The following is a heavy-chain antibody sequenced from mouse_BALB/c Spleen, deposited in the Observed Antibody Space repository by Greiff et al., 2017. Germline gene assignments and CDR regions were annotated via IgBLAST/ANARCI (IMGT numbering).Heavy chain of an antibody. Sequence: VKLQESGAELAKPGASVKMSCKASGYTFTSYWMHWVKQRPGQGLEWIGYINPSTGYTEYNQKFKDKATLTADKSSSTAYMQLSSLTSEDSAVYYCARGPYYRYDGDFDYWGQGTTLTVSS. CDR3: ARGPYYRYDGDFDY. CDR2: INPSTGYT. J-gene: IGHJ2*01. V-gene: IGHV1-7*01. CDR1: GYTFTSYW. D-gene: IGHD2-14*01.